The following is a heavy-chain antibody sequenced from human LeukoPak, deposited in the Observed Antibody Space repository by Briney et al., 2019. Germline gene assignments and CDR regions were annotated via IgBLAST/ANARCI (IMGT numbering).Heavy chain of an antibody. CDR1: GYTFTGYY. Sequence: GASVKVSCKASGYTFTGYYMHWVRQAPGQGLEWMGWINPNSGGANYAQKFQGRVTMTRDTSISTAYMELSRLRSDDTAVYYCARHRGSYSANFDYWGQGTLVTVSS. CDR2: INPNSGGA. CDR3: ARHRGSYSANFDY. D-gene: IGHD1-26*01. V-gene: IGHV1-2*02. J-gene: IGHJ4*02.